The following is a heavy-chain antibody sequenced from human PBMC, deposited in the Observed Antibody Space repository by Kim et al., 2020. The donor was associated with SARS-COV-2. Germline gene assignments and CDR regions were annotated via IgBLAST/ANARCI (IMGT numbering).Heavy chain of an antibody. CDR1: GYTLTELS. CDR2: FDPEDGET. D-gene: IGHD3-22*01. V-gene: IGHV1-24*01. Sequence: ASVKVSCKVSGYTLTELSMHWVRQAPGKGLEWMGGFDPEDGETIYAQKFQGRVTMTEDTSTDTAYMELSSLRSEDTAVYYCATVGIVVASLDAFDIWGQGTMVTVSS. CDR3: ATVGIVVASLDAFDI. J-gene: IGHJ3*02.